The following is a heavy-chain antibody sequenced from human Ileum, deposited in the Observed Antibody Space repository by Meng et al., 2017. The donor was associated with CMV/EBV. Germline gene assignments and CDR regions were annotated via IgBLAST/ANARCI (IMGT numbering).Heavy chain of an antibody. V-gene: IGHV3-74*03. CDR3: ARADIGITVAGARIRFDP. D-gene: IGHD1-20*01. J-gene: IGHJ5*02. CDR2: ISSDGTGS. Sequence: FRRYWMHWVRQVPGKGLVWVARISSDGTGSTYAASVRGRFTISRDNAENTLYLQMNSLRAEDTALYYCARADIGITVAGARIRFDPWGQGTLVTVSS. CDR1: FRRYW.